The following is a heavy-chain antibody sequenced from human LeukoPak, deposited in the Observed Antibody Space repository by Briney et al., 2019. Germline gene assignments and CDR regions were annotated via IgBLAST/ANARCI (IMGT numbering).Heavy chain of an antibody. Sequence: ASVKGSCKASGYTFTGYYMHWVRQAPGKGLEWMGGFDPEDGETIYAQKFQGRVTMTEDTSTDTAYMELSGLRSEDTAVYYCATDSGYSGYDLNYWGQGTLVTVSS. D-gene: IGHD5-12*01. CDR1: GYTFTGYY. V-gene: IGHV1-24*01. CDR3: ATDSGYSGYDLNY. CDR2: FDPEDGET. J-gene: IGHJ4*02.